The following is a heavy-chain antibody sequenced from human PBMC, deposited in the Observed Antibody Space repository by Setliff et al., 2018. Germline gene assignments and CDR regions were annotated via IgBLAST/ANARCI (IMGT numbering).Heavy chain of an antibody. D-gene: IGHD3-22*01. V-gene: IGHV1-69*13. CDR1: GGTFSTYA. Sequence: SVKVSCKASGGTFSTYAISWVRQAPGQGLEWMGGIISMFGTTNYAQNFQGRVTITADESTTTAYMELSSLRSDDTAVYYCAREKFYYDGSGYYFDYWGQGTLVTVSS. CDR3: AREKFYYDGSGYYFDY. CDR2: IISMFGTT. J-gene: IGHJ4*02.